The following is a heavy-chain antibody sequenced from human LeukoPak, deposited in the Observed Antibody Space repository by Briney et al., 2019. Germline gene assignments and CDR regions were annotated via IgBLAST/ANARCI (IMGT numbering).Heavy chain of an antibody. CDR3: ARAPWTTYYDY. D-gene: IGHD3-3*01. CDR1: GGSFSGYY. CDR2: INHSGST. V-gene: IGHV4-34*01. J-gene: IGHJ4*02. Sequence: SETLSLTCAVYGGSFSGYYWSWIRQPPGKGLEWIGEINHSGSTNYNPSLKSRVTISVDTSKNQFSLRLSSVTAADTAVYYCARAPWTTYYDYWGQGTLVTVSS.